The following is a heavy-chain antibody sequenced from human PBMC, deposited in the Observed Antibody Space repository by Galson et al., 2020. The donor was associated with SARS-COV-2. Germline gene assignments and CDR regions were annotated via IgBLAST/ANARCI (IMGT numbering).Heavy chain of an antibody. CDR3: ARALYYYDSSGYGINWFDP. J-gene: IGHJ5*02. CDR1: GGSISSYY. Sequence: ETLSLTCTVSGGSISSYYWSWIRQPPGKGLEWIGYIYYSGSTNYNPSLKSRVTISVDTSKNQFSLKLSSVTAADTAVYYCARALYYYDSSGYGINWFDPWGQGTLVTVSS. CDR2: IYYSGST. D-gene: IGHD3-22*01. V-gene: IGHV4-59*01.